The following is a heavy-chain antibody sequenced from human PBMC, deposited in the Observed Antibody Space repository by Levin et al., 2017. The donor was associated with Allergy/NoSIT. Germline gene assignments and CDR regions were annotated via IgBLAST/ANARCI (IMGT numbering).Heavy chain of an antibody. V-gene: IGHV3-30*18. J-gene: IGHJ4*02. D-gene: IGHD2-2*01. CDR3: AKDGGCSSTSCYSPYSFDY. CDR1: GFTFSSYG. CDR2: ISYDGSNK. Sequence: GESLKISCAASGFTFSSYGMHWVRQAPGKGLEWVAVISYDGSNKYYADSVKGRFTISRDNSKNTLYLQMNSLRAEDTAVYYCAKDGGCSSTSCYSPYSFDYWGQGTLVTVSS.